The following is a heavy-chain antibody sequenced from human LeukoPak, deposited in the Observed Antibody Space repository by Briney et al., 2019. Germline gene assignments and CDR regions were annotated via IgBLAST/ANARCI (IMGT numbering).Heavy chain of an antibody. Sequence: GGSLRLSCAASGFTFSSYNMSWVRQAPGKGLEWVSSISTRGSYIYYADSLKGRFTISRDNAKNSLYLQMNSLRAEDTAVYYCARAEVLLWFGESPGAEYFQHWGQGTLVTVSS. J-gene: IGHJ1*01. V-gene: IGHV3-21*01. CDR3: ARAEVLLWFGESPGAEYFQH. D-gene: IGHD3-10*01. CDR2: ISTRGSYI. CDR1: GFTFSSYN.